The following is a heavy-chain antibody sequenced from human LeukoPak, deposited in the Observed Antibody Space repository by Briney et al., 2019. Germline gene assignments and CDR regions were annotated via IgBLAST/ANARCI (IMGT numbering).Heavy chain of an antibody. CDR2: ISRSGDNT. Sequence: GGSLRLSCAASGFTFSGYAMSWVRQAPGKGLQWVSTISRSGDNTYYADSVKGRFTISRDNSKNTLYLQMSSLRAEDTAVYYCAKAGANWLDPWGQGTLVTVSS. D-gene: IGHD3-10*01. J-gene: IGHJ5*02. CDR1: GFTFSGYA. V-gene: IGHV3-23*01. CDR3: AKAGANWLDP.